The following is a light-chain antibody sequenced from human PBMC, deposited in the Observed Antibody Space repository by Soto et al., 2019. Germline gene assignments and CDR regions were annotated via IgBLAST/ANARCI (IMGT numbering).Light chain of an antibody. J-gene: IGLJ1*01. CDR2: DVS. Sequence: QSVLTQPASASGSPGQSITISCTGTSSDVGDFNYVSWYQQHPGKAPKLIIYDVSNRPSGVSNRFSGSKSGNTASLTISGLQAEDEADYYCSSYTSSSTLYVFGTGTKVTVL. V-gene: IGLV2-14*01. CDR3: SSYTSSSTLYV. CDR1: SSDVGDFNY.